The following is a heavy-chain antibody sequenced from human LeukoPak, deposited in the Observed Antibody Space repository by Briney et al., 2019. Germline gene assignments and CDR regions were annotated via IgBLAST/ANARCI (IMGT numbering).Heavy chain of an antibody. CDR2: IYYSGST. Sequence: SESLSLACTVTGGSISSGDYYWGWVRQPPGTGLEWIGYIYYSGSTYYNPSLKSRVTISVDTSKNQFSLKLSSVTAADTAVYYCARGDTAMVTRYFDYWGQGTLVTVSS. D-gene: IGHD5-18*01. CDR1: GGSISSGDYY. V-gene: IGHV4-30-4*08. CDR3: ARGDTAMVTRYFDY. J-gene: IGHJ4*02.